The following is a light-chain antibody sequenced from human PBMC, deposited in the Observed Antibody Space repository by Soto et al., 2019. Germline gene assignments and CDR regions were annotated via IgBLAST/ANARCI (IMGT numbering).Light chain of an antibody. CDR2: DVN. J-gene: IGLJ2*01. Sequence: QSALTQPASVSGSPGQSITISCAGTSSDVGGYNDVSWYQQHPGKVPRLILSDVNKRPSGVSDRFSGSKSGNTASLTISGLQAEDGADYYCSSFTRSVTVVFGGGTKLTVL. CDR3: SSFTRSVTVV. V-gene: IGLV2-14*03. CDR1: SSDVGGYND.